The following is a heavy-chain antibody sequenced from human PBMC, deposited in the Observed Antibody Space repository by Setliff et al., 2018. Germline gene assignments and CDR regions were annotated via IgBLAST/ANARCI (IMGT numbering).Heavy chain of an antibody. V-gene: IGHV1-18*01. CDR3: ARSPPNRGVGQGHYMDV. J-gene: IGHJ6*03. D-gene: IGHD1-26*01. CDR2: ISPINGDI. CDR1: GYTFTSFG. Sequence: ASVKVSCKASGYTFTSFGISWVRRAPGQGLEWIGWISPINGDIKYAQKLQDRVTMTIDTSTRTAYVEVRSLRSDDTAVYYCARSPPNRGVGQGHYMDVWGKGTTVTVS.